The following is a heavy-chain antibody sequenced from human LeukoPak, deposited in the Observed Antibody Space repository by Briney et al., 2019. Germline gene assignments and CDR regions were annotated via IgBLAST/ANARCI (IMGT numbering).Heavy chain of an antibody. D-gene: IGHD3-9*01. CDR2: ISGSGGST. Sequence: GRSLRLSCAASGFTFSSYAMSWVRQAPGKGLEWVSAISGSGGSTYYADSVKGRFTISRDNSKNTLYLQMNSLRAEDTAVYYCAKLPANYDILTGYYTPPNYFDYWGQGTLVTVSS. CDR1: GFTFSSYA. CDR3: AKLPANYDILTGYYTPPNYFDY. J-gene: IGHJ4*02. V-gene: IGHV3-23*01.